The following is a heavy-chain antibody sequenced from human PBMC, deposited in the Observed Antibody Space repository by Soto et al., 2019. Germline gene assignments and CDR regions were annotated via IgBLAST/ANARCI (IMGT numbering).Heavy chain of an antibody. V-gene: IGHV1-8*01. CDR1: GYTFTSYD. CDR2: MNPNSGNT. CDR3: ARGIKYGAYSRWFDP. D-gene: IGHD4-17*01. Sequence: QVQLVQSGAVVKKPGASVKVSCKASGYTFTSYDINWVRQATGQGLENLGWMNPNSGNTGYVQKFQGRVTMTRDTSISTAYMELSSLRSEDTAVYYCARGIKYGAYSRWFDPWGQGTLVTVSS. J-gene: IGHJ5*02.